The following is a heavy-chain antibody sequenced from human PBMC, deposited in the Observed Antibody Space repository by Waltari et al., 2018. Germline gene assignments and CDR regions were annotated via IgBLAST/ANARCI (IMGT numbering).Heavy chain of an antibody. CDR3: ARGPPSYCGGDCSGRYFDL. Sequence: QVQLQQWGAGLLKPSETLSLTCAVYGGSFSGYYWSWIRQPPGQGLEWIGEINHSGSTNYNPSLKSRVTISVDTSKNQFSLKLSSVTAADTAVYYCARGPPSYCGGDCSGRYFDLWGRGTLVTVSS. D-gene: IGHD2-21*01. J-gene: IGHJ2*01. V-gene: IGHV4-34*01. CDR2: INHSGST. CDR1: GGSFSGYY.